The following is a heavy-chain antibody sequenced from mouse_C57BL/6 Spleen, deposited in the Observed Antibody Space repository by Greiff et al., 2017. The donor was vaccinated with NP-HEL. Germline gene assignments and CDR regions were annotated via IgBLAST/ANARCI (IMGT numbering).Heavy chain of an antibody. Sequence: EVQRVESGGGLVQPGGSLKLSCAASGFTFSDYYMYWVRQTPEKRLEWVAYISNGGGSTYYPDTVKGRFTISRDNAKNTLYLQMSRLKSEDTAMYYCARRDWDRGYFDYWGQGTTLTVSS. CDR2: ISNGGGST. J-gene: IGHJ2*01. CDR3: ARRDWDRGYFDY. V-gene: IGHV5-12*01. CDR1: GFTFSDYY. D-gene: IGHD4-1*01.